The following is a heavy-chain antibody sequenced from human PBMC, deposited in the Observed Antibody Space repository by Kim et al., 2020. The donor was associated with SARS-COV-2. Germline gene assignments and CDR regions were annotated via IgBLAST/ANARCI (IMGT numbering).Heavy chain of an antibody. D-gene: IGHD6-13*01. CDR3: AKGEQQLVGGMDV. CDR1: GFTFSSYG. V-gene: IGHV3-30*18. Sequence: GGSLRLSCAASGFTFSSYGMHWVRQAPGKGLEWVAVISYDGSNKYYADSVKGRFIISRDNSKNTLYLQMNSLRAEDTAVYYCAKGEQQLVGGMDVWGQGT. CDR2: ISYDGSNK. J-gene: IGHJ6*02.